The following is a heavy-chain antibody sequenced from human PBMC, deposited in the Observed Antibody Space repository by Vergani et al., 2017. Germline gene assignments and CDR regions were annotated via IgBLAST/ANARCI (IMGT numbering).Heavy chain of an antibody. Sequence: EVQLVESGGGLVKPGGSLRLSCAASGFTFSSYSMNWVRQAPGKGLEWVSAISSSGGSTYYADSVKGRFTISRDNSKNTLYLQMNSLRAEDTAVYYCAKDLKDCSSTSCYPYNWFDPWGQGTLVTVSS. CDR1: GFTFSSYS. CDR3: AKDLKDCSSTSCYPYNWFDP. D-gene: IGHD2-2*01. J-gene: IGHJ5*02. V-gene: IGHV3-23*04. CDR2: ISSSGGST.